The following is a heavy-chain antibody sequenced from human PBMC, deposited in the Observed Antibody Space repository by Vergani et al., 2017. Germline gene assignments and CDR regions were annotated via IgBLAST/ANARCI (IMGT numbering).Heavy chain of an antibody. J-gene: IGHJ3*02. CDR3: ARQNEDYGDYGAFDM. V-gene: IGHV5-51*01. Sequence: EVQLLQSGPEVKKPGESLKISCQGSGNRFSTDWIGCVRQRPGKGLEWMGIISIGDSDTRYSPSFQGQVTISADKSISIVYLQWSSLEASDTAMYYCARQNEDYGDYGAFDMWGQGTMVIVS. CDR2: ISIGDSDT. CDR1: GNRFSTDW. D-gene: IGHD4-17*01.